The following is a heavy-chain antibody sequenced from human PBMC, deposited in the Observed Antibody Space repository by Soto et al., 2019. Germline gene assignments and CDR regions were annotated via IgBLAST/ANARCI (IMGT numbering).Heavy chain of an antibody. J-gene: IGHJ6*03. D-gene: IGHD2-2*01. CDR3: ARSGVDVVVPAAIEGAFEYYYYMDV. CDR2: IYYSGST. Sequence: PSETLSLTCTVSGGSISSYYWGWIRQPPGKGLEWIGYIYYSGSTNYNPSLKSRVTISVDTSKNQFSLKLSPVTAADTAVYYCARSGVDVVVPAAIEGAFEYYYYMDVRGKGTTVTVSS. V-gene: IGHV4-59*08. CDR1: GGSISSYY.